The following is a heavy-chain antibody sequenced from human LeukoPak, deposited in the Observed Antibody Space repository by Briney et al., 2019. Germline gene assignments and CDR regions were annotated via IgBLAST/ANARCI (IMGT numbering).Heavy chain of an antibody. CDR3: TRGPIQVWLYYGMDV. CDR2: IRSKAYGGTT. CDR1: GFTFGDHA. D-gene: IGHD5-18*01. V-gene: IGHV3-49*04. Sequence: GGSLRLSCTASGFTFGDHAMSWVRQAPGKGREWVGFIRSKAYGGTTEYAATVKGRFIISRDNSKSTAYLQTNSLKTEDTAVYYCTRGPIQVWLYYGMDVWGQGTTVIVAS. J-gene: IGHJ6*02.